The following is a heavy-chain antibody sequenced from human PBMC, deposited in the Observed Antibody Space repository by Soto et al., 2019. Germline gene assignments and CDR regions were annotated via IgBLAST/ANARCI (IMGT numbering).Heavy chain of an antibody. Sequence: PAEFSCKESGGTFSSGAISWVRQAPGQGLEWMGWIIPIFGTANYAQKFQGRVTITADKSTSTAYMELSSLRSEDTAVYYCARDKVDGSGYYFDYRGQGTLVT. CDR1: GGTFSSGA. J-gene: IGHJ4*02. V-gene: IGHV1-69*06. CDR3: ARDKVDGSGYYFDY. CDR2: IIPIFGTA. D-gene: IGHD3-22*01.